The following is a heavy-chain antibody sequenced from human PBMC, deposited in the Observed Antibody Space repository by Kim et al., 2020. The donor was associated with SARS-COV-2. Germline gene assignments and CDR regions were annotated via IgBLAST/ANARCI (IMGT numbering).Heavy chain of an antibody. CDR2: IYYSGST. D-gene: IGHD3-16*02. Sequence: SETLSLTCTVSGGSISSYYWSRIRQPPGKGLEWIGYIYYSGSTNYNPSLKSRVTISVDTSKNQFSLKLSSVTAADTAVYYCARHSRFHMITFGGVIARGPGIADYWGQGTLVTVSS. V-gene: IGHV4-59*08. J-gene: IGHJ4*02. CDR1: GGSISSYY. CDR3: ARHSRFHMITFGGVIARGPGIADY.